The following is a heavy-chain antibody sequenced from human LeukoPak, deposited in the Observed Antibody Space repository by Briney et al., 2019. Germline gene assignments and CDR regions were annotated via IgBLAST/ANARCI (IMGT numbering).Heavy chain of an antibody. J-gene: IGHJ6*02. CDR3: ARWVVVAADGMDV. D-gene: IGHD2-15*01. Sequence: PGRSLRLSCTASGFTFGDYAMNWVRQAPGKGLEWVSSISSSSSYIYYADSVKGRFTISRDNAKNSLYLQMNSLRAEDTAVYYCARWVVVAADGMDVWGQGTTVTVSS. V-gene: IGHV3-21*01. CDR2: ISSSSSYI. CDR1: GFTFGDYA.